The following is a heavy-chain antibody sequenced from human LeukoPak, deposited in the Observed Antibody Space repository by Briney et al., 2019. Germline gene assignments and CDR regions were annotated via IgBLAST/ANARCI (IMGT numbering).Heavy chain of an antibody. CDR2: IYYSGST. Sequence: PSETLSLTCTVSGGSISNYYWSWIRQPPGKGLEWIGYIYYSGSTNYNPSLKSRVTISVDTSKNQFSLKLSSVTAADTAVYYCTRQTASGSFDYWGQGTLVTVSS. J-gene: IGHJ4*02. CDR1: GGSISNYY. V-gene: IGHV4-59*08. CDR3: TRQTASGSFDY. D-gene: IGHD5-18*01.